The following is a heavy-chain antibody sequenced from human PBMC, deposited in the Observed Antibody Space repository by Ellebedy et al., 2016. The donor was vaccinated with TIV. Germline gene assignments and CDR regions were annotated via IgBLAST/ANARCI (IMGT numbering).Heavy chain of an antibody. CDR3: ARGGWAVAEHYYYYYMDV. CDR1: GYTFTSYD. J-gene: IGHJ6*03. Sequence: ASVKVSCXASGYTFTSYDINWVRQATGQGLEWMGWMNPNSGNTGYAQKFQGRVTMTRNTSISTAYMELSSLRSEDTAVYYCARGGWAVAEHYYYYYMDVWGKGTTVTVSS. D-gene: IGHD6-19*01. V-gene: IGHV1-8*01. CDR2: MNPNSGNT.